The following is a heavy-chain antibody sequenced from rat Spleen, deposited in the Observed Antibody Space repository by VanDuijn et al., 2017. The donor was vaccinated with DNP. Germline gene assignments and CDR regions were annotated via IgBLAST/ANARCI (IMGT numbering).Heavy chain of an antibody. J-gene: IGHJ2*01. D-gene: IGHD1-12*02. Sequence: EVQLVESGGGLVQPGRSLKLSCAVSGFTFNDYYMAWVRQAPTKGLEWVASISYDGGSTYYRDSVKGRFTISRDNAKSSVYLQMDSLRSEDTATYYCTTAFGDYSDGTPFDYWGQGVMVTVSS. V-gene: IGHV5-20*01. CDR2: ISYDGGST. CDR1: GFTFNDYY. CDR3: TTAFGDYSDGTPFDY.